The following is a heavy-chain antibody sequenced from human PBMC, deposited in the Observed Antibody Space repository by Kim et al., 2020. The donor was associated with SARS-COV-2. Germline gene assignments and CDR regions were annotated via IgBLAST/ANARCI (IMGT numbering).Heavy chain of an antibody. CDR1: GYTFTSYG. Sequence: ASVKVSCKASGYTFTSYGISWVRQAPGQGLEWMGWISAYNGNTNYAQKLQGRVTMTTDTSTSTAYMELRSLRSDDTAVYYCARDPYYDILTGYLLTHGPGYWFDPWGQGTLVTVSS. J-gene: IGHJ5*02. V-gene: IGHV1-18*01. D-gene: IGHD3-9*01. CDR2: ISAYNGNT. CDR3: ARDPYYDILTGYLLTHGPGYWFDP.